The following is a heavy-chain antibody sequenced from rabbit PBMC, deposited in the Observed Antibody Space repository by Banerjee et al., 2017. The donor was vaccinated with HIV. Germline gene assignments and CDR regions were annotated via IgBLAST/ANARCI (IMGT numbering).Heavy chain of an antibody. J-gene: IGHJ4*01. CDR2: IWTSGNT. D-gene: IGHD4-2*01. CDR3: ARGDAGSSWGLDL. V-gene: IGHV1S45*01. Sequence: QEQLVESGGGLVKPEGSLTLTCTASGFSFRWICWVRQAPGKGLEWIGCIWTSGNTYYATWAKGRFTISKTSSTTVTLQMTSLTAADTATYFCARGDAGSSWGLDLWGPGTLVTVS. CDR1: GFSFRW.